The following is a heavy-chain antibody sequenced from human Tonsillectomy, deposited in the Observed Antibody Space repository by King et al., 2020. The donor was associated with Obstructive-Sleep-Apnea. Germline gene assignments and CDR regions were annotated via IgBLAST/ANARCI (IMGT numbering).Heavy chain of an antibody. V-gene: IGHV3-21*01. CDR3: ARDKSGYDQSRYYGMDV. Sequence: VQLVESGGGLVKPGGSLRLSCAASGFTFSSYSMNWVRQAPGKGLEWVSSISSSSSYIYYADSVKGRFTISRDNAKNSLYLQMNSLRAEDTAVYYCARDKSGYDQSRYYGMDVWGQGTTVTVSS. D-gene: IGHD5-12*01. CDR1: GFTFSSYS. J-gene: IGHJ6*02. CDR2: ISSSSSYI.